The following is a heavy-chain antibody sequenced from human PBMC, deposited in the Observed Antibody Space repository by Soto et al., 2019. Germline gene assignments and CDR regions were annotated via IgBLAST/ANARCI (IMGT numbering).Heavy chain of an antibody. D-gene: IGHD6-13*01. CDR1: GFTFSSYS. J-gene: IGHJ5*02. V-gene: IGHV3-21*01. Sequence: EVQLVESGGGLVKPGGSLRLSCAASGFTFSSYSMNWVRQAPGKGLEWVSSISSSSSYIYYADSVKGGFTISRDNAKNSLYLQMNSLRAEDTAVYYCARDGSIAAAGLFWFDPWGQGTLVTVSS. CDR3: ARDGSIAAAGLFWFDP. CDR2: ISSSSSYI.